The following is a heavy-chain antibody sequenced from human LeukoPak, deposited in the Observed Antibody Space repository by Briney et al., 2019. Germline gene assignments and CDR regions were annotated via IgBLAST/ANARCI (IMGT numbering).Heavy chain of an antibody. CDR2: INPNSGGT. J-gene: IGHJ6*03. CDR1: GYTFTGYY. V-gene: IGHV1-2*02. CDR3: AREIAAAGGDYMDV. D-gene: IGHD6-13*01. Sequence: ASVKVSCKASGYTFTGYYMHWVRQAPGQGLEWMGWINPNSGGTNYAQKFQARVTMTRDTSISTAYMELRRLRSGDTAVYYCAREIAAAGGDYMDVWGKGTTVTVSS.